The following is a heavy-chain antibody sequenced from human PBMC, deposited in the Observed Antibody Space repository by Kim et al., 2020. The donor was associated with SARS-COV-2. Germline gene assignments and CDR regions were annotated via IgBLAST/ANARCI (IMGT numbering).Heavy chain of an antibody. CDR3: ARGGGYCSGGSSPYHFDY. Sequence: ASVKVSCKASGYTFTSYDINWVRQATGQGLEWMGWMNPNSGNTGYAQKFQDRVTMTSNTSISTGYMELSSLRPDDTAVYYCARGGGYCSGGSSPYHFDYWGQGILVTVSS. D-gene: IGHD2-15*01. V-gene: IGHV1-8*01. CDR2: MNPNSGNT. CDR1: GYTFTSYD. J-gene: IGHJ4*02.